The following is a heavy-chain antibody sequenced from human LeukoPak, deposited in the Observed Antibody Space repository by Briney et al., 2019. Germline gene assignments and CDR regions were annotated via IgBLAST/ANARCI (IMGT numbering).Heavy chain of an antibody. CDR2: IYHSGST. J-gene: IGHJ4*02. V-gene: IGHV4-38-2*02. CDR3: ARPYGSGSYYKWDFDY. D-gene: IGHD3-10*01. CDR1: GGSISSYY. Sequence: SETLSLTCTVSGGSISSYYWGWIRQPPGKGLEWIGSIYHSGSTYYNPSLKSRVTISVDTSKNQFSLKLSSVTAADTAVYYCARPYGSGSYYKWDFDYWGQGTLVTVSS.